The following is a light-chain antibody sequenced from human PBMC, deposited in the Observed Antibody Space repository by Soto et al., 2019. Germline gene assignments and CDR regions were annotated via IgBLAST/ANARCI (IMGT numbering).Light chain of an antibody. CDR1: QSVSSSY. CDR2: GAS. CDR3: QQYDSSPLYI. J-gene: IGKJ2*01. V-gene: IGKV3-20*01. Sequence: EIVVTQSPGTLSLSPGERATLSCRASQSVSSSYLAWYQQKPGQAPTLLIYGASTRATGIPDRFSGSGSGTDFTLTISRLEPEDFPVYYCQQYDSSPLYIFGQGNKLEIK.